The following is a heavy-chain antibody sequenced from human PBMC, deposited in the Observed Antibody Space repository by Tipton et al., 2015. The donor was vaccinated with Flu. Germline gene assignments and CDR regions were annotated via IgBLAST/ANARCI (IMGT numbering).Heavy chain of an antibody. CDR2: ISWNSGSI. CDR1: GFTFDDYA. D-gene: IGHD1-26*01. J-gene: IGHJ6*02. Sequence: SLRLSCAASGFTFDDYAMHWVRQAPGKGLEWVSGISWNSGSIGHADSVKGRFTISRDNAKNSLYLQMDSLRAEDTALYYCAKEVVGARHPLWDYGMDVWGQGTTVTVSS. V-gene: IGHV3-9*01. CDR3: AKEVVGARHPLWDYGMDV.